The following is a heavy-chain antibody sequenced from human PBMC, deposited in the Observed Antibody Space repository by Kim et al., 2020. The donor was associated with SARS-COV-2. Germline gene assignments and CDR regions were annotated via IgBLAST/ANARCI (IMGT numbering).Heavy chain of an antibody. D-gene: IGHD3-16*01. CDR1: GFTVSSNN. CDR3: ARGGPFDI. J-gene: IGHJ3*02. Sequence: GGSLRLSCAASGFTVSSNNMNWVRQAPGKGLEWVSVFHSGGTIFYADSVKGRFTISRDNSKNTVYLQMNNLRVEDPAVYYCARGGPFDIWGQGTMVTVSS. V-gene: IGHV3-53*01. CDR2: FHSGGTI.